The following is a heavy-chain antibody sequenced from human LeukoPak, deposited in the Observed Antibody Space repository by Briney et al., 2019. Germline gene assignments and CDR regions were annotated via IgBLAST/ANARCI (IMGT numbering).Heavy chain of an antibody. CDR3: AIPGPEYYYDSSGYLLFDY. D-gene: IGHD3-22*01. J-gene: IGHJ4*02. CDR1: GGTFSSYA. V-gene: IGHV1-69*13. Sequence: SVKVSCKASGGTFSSYAISWVRQAPGQGLEWMGGIIPIFGTANYAQKFQGRVTITADESTSTAYMELSSLRSEDTAVYYCAIPGPEYYYDSSGYLLFDYWGQGTLVTVSS. CDR2: IIPIFGTA.